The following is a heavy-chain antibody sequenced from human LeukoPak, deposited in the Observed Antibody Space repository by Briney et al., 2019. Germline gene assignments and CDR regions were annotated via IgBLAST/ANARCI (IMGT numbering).Heavy chain of an antibody. Sequence: GGSLRLSCSVSGFTFSTYAMHWVRQAPGKRLEYVSGVSSNGDSTYYADSVKGRFTISRDNSKNTLYLQMNSLRTEDTAVYYCAKAGAYDSSGYYYYLDYWGQGTLVTVPS. CDR1: GFTFSTYA. D-gene: IGHD3-22*01. CDR2: VSSNGDST. J-gene: IGHJ4*02. V-gene: IGHV3-64*04. CDR3: AKAGAYDSSGYYYYLDY.